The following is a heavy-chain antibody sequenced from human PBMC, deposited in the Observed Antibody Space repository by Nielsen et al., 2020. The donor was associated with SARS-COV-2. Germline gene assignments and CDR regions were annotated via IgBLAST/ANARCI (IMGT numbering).Heavy chain of an antibody. V-gene: IGHV3-30*04. CDR3: TREGYSDTSGPFDY. J-gene: IGHJ4*02. D-gene: IGHD3-22*01. Sequence: GESLKISCAASGFDFSTYAMHWVRQAPGKGLEWVAVMSYDGRRKFDADSVKGRFTISRDNSKSTLFLQMNSLRTEDTAVYYCTREGYSDTSGPFDYWGQGTLVTVSS. CDR2: MSYDGRRK. CDR1: GFDFSTYA.